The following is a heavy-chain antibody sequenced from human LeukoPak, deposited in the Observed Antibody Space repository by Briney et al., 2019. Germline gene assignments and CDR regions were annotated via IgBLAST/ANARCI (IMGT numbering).Heavy chain of an antibody. Sequence: GGSLRLSCAASGFTFSSYWMHWVRQAPGKGVVWVSRVNVDGRSTTYADSVKGRLTISRDNAKKTLYLQINSLRPEDTAFYYCARGIGIGAFDTWGRGTKVTVSS. V-gene: IGHV3-74*01. D-gene: IGHD2/OR15-2a*01. CDR3: ARGIGIGAFDT. CDR2: VNVDGRST. J-gene: IGHJ3*02. CDR1: GFTFSSYW.